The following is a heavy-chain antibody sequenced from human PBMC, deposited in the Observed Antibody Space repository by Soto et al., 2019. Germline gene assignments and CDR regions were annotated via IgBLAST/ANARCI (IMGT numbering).Heavy chain of an antibody. J-gene: IGHJ4*02. V-gene: IGHV4-39*01. D-gene: IGHD3-10*01. CDR3: ARPESASGSFHLSSFDS. Sequence: PSETLSLTCSVSGGSISTSRYYWAWLRQPPGKGLEWIGSMICSGGRDYTPSLRSRVTISVDTSRNEVALKLNSMTAADTALYFSARPESASGSFHLSSFDSWGRGTLVTVSS. CDR1: GGSISTSRYY. CDR2: MICSGGR.